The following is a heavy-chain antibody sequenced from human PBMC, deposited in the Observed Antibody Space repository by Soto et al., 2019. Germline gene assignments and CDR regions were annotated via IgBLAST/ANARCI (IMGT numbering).Heavy chain of an antibody. Sequence: GGSLRLSCEASGFTFSNAWMNWVRQGPGKGLEWLGRIKSKVDGGTADYGAATKGRFSISRDDLKNMLYLQMNSLKPDDTAVYYCTTLSYLYYDGMDVWGQATKVTVS. J-gene: IGHJ6*02. CDR2: IKSKVDGGTA. CDR1: GFTFSNAW. D-gene: IGHD2-2*01. CDR3: TTLSYLYYDGMDV. V-gene: IGHV3-15*01.